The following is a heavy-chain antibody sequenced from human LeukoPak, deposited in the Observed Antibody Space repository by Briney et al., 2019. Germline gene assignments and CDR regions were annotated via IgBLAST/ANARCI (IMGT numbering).Heavy chain of an antibody. CDR3: ARDSVLLWFGGEYYFDY. CDR2: IKQDGSEK. J-gene: IGHJ4*02. CDR1: GFTFSSYW. D-gene: IGHD3-10*01. V-gene: IGHV3-7*01. Sequence: GGSLRLSCAASGFTFSSYWMSWLRQAPGKGLEGWANIKQDGSEKYYVDSVKGRFTISRDNAKNSLYLQMNSLSAEDTAVYYCARDSVLLWFGGEYYFDYWGQGTLVTVSS.